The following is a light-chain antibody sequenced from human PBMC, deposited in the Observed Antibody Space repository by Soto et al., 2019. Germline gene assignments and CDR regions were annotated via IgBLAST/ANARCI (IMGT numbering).Light chain of an antibody. J-gene: IGKJ5*01. CDR1: QSISTY. CDR3: QQSYRTPPT. CDR2: AAS. Sequence: DIQMTQSPSSLSASVGDRVTTTCRASQSISTYLNWYQQKPGKAPKLLIYAASTLQSGVPSRFSGSGSGTDFTLTISTLQPEDFATYYCQQSYRTPPTFGQGTRLEIK. V-gene: IGKV1-39*01.